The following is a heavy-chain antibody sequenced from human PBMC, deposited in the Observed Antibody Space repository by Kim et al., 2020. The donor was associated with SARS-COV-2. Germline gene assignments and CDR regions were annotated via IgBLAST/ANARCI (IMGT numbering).Heavy chain of an antibody. V-gene: IGHV3-23*01. J-gene: IGHJ4*02. Sequence: YYADSVKGRFTISRDNSKNTLYLQMNSLRAEDTAVYYCATPRAYSYGPFDYWGQGTLVNVSS. D-gene: IGHD5-18*01. CDR3: ATPRAYSYGPFDY.